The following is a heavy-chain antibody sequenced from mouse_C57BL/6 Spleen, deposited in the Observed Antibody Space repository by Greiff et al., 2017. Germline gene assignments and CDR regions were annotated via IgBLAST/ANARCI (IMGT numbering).Heavy chain of an antibody. J-gene: IGHJ1*03. CDR2: IRSKSNNYAT. Sequence: DVQLVESGGGLVQPKGSLKLSCAASGFSFNTYAMNWVRQAPGKGLEWVARIRSKSNNYATYYADSVKDTFTISRDDSESMLYLQKYNLKTEDTAVYYCVARGYYGSYWYFDVWGTGTTVTVSS. D-gene: IGHD1-1*01. V-gene: IGHV10-1*01. CDR3: VARGYYGSYWYFDV. CDR1: GFSFNTYA.